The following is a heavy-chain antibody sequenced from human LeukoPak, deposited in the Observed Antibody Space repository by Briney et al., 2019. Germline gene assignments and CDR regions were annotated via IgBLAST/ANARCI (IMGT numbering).Heavy chain of an antibody. CDR2: IYYSGST. CDR1: GGSISSHY. J-gene: IGHJ5*02. V-gene: IGHV4-59*11. D-gene: IGHD6-13*01. Sequence: SETLSLTCTVSGGSISSHYWSWIRQPPGKGLEWIGYIYYSGSTNYNPSLKSRVTISVDTSKNQFSLKLSSVTAADPAVYYCARDVDSSSWYAKGWFDPWGQGTLVTVSS. CDR3: ARDVDSSSWYAKGWFDP.